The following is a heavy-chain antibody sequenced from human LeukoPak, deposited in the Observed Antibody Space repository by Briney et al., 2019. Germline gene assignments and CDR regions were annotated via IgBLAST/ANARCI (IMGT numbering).Heavy chain of an antibody. Sequence: GGPLTLSCAASGFTFSDYYMMWMRQAPGKGLDWVSYISSRSGSSIYYADSVKDRFTISRDNAENSLYLQMNSLRAEDAAVYYCARVGYSGSPGDYWGQGALVTVSS. CDR2: ISSRSGSSI. CDR1: GFTFSDYY. V-gene: IGHV3-11*04. D-gene: IGHD1-26*01. J-gene: IGHJ4*02. CDR3: ARVGYSGSPGDY.